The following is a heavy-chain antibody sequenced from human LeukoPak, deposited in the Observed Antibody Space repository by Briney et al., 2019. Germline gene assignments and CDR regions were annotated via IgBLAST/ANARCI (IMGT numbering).Heavy chain of an antibody. D-gene: IGHD3-22*01. CDR1: GXTVSSNS. V-gene: IGHV3-66*01. CDR2: IYSGGST. Sequence: GGSLSLSCAASGXTVSSNSVSWVRQAPGKGLEWVSVIYSGGSTFYADSVKGRFTISRDNSKNTLYLQMNSLRAEDTAVYYCARKHYYDSSGFFPPMDYWGQGTLVTVSS. CDR3: ARKHYYDSSGFFPPMDY. J-gene: IGHJ4*02.